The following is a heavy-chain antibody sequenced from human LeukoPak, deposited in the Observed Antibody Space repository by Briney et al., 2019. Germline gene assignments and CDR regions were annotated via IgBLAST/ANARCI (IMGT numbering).Heavy chain of an antibody. D-gene: IGHD6-19*01. J-gene: IGHJ3*02. Sequence: ASVKVSCKASGYTFTSYYMHWVRQAPGQGLEWMGIINPSGGSTSYAQKCQGRVTMTRDTSTSTVYMELSSLSSEDTAVYYCARGGRERYSSGWTDAFDIWGQGTMVTVSS. CDR1: GYTFTSYY. V-gene: IGHV1-46*01. CDR2: INPSGGST. CDR3: ARGGRERYSSGWTDAFDI.